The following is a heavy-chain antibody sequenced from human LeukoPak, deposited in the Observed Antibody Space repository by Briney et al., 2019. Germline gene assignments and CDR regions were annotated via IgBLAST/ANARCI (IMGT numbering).Heavy chain of an antibody. CDR2: IFYSGST. CDR1: GGSISGYY. D-gene: IGHD6-13*01. Sequence: PSETLSLTCTVSGGSISGYYWSWIRQPPGKGLEWIGYIFYSGSTNYNPSLKSRVTISIDTSKNQFSLRLSSVTAADTAVYYCASSIAAAGTAYFQHWGQGTLVTVSS. J-gene: IGHJ1*01. CDR3: ASSIAAAGTAYFQH. V-gene: IGHV4-59*01.